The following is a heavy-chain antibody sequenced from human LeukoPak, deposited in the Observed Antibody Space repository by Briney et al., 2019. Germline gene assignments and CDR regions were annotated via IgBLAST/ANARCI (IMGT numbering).Heavy chain of an antibody. CDR3: ARGIPNGYSSSWYQVENWFDP. CDR2: MNPNSGNT. CDR1: GYTFTSYD. J-gene: IGHJ5*02. V-gene: IGHV1-8*01. D-gene: IGHD6-13*01. Sequence: ASVKVSCKASGYTFTSYDINWLRQATGQGLEWMGWMNPNSGNTGYAQKFQGRVTMTRNTSISTAYMELSSLRSEDTAVYYCARGIPNGYSSSWYQVENWFDPWGQGTLVTVSS.